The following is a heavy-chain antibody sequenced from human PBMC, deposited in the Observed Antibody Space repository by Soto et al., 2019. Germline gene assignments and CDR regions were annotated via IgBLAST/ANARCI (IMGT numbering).Heavy chain of an antibody. V-gene: IGHV3-30*03. CDR3: AAIREVDV. CDR2: ISYDGYSK. D-gene: IGHD1-26*01. Sequence: GGSLRLSCAASGFTFSSYAMHWVRQAPGKGLEWVALISYDGYSKWYADAVKGRFTISRDNSNNTLFLEMNGLRGDDTAVYFCAAIREVDVWGQGTTVTVSS. CDR1: GFTFSSYA. J-gene: IGHJ6*02.